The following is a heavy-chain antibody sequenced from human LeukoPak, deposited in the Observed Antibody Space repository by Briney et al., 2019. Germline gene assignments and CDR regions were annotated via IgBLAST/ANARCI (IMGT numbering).Heavy chain of an antibody. Sequence: SETLSLTCTVSGGSISSSSYYWGWIRQPPGKGLEWIGSIYNSGSTYYNPSLKSRVTISVDTSNNQFSLKLSSVTAADTAVYYCASLTYYYDSSGYYTLRDYWGQGTLVSVSS. J-gene: IGHJ4*02. CDR2: IYNSGST. V-gene: IGHV4-39*01. D-gene: IGHD3-22*01. CDR3: ASLTYYYDSSGYYTLRDY. CDR1: GGSISSSSYY.